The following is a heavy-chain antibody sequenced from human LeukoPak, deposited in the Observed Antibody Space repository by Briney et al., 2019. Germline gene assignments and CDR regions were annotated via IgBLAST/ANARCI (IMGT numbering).Heavy chain of an antibody. CDR1: GDSVSSNSAT. CDR2: TYCRTNWYN. J-gene: IGHJ4*02. V-gene: IGHV6-1*01. D-gene: IGHD3-3*02. CDR3: ARGVLASGGLFDY. Sequence: SQTLSLTCAISGDSVSSNSATWNWIRQSPSIGLLWPGRTYCRTNWYNDYAVSVKSRITINPDTSKNQLSLQLNSVTPEDTAMYYCARGVLASGGLFDYWGQGTLVTVSS.